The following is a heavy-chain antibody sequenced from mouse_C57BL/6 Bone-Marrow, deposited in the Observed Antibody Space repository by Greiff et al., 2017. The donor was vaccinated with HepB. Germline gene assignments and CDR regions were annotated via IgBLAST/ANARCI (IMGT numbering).Heavy chain of an antibody. CDR1: GYTFTSYW. CDR2: IDPSDSYT. D-gene: IGHD1-1*01. V-gene: IGHV1-69*01. Sequence: QVQLQQPGAELVMPGASVKLSCKASGYTFTSYWMHWVKQRPGQGLEWIGEIDPSDSYTNYNQKFKGKSTLTVDKSSSTAYMQLSSLTSEDSAVYYCARNYGSSWCYAMDDWGQGTSVTVSS. CDR3: ARNYGSSWCYAMDD. J-gene: IGHJ4*01.